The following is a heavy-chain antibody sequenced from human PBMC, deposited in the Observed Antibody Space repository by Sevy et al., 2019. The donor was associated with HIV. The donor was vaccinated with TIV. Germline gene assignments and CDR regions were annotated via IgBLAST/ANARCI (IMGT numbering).Heavy chain of an antibody. CDR1: GGSISRNTYY. Sequence: SETLSLTCTVSGGSISRNTYYWAWIRQPPGKGLEWIGSIYYNGRTDYNPSLKSRVAVSLDTSNNQFSLKLSSVTPADTAVYYCAGTPWNPVWSGFAFYFDYWGQGTPVTVSS. CDR3: AGTPWNPVWSGFAFYFDY. D-gene: IGHD3-10*01. J-gene: IGHJ4*02. CDR2: IYYNGRT. V-gene: IGHV4-39*01.